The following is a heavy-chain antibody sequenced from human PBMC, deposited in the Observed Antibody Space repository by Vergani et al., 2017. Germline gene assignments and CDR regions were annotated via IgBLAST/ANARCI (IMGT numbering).Heavy chain of an antibody. CDR3: ARDLSIDRYSVHRYNWFDP. J-gene: IGHJ5*02. Sequence: EVQLVESGGGLVQPGGSLRVSCAASGFTFSSYSMHWVRQAPGKGLEWVSYISSSSSTLYYADSVKGRFTISRDNAKNSMYLQMNSLRAEDTAVYYCARDLSIDRYSVHRYNWFDPWGQGTLVTVSS. D-gene: IGHD2-15*01. V-gene: IGHV3-48*01. CDR1: GFTFSSYS. CDR2: ISSSSSTL.